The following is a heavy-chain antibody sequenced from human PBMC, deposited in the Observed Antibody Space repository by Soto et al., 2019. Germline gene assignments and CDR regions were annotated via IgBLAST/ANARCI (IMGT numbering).Heavy chain of an antibody. D-gene: IGHD3-10*01. J-gene: IGHJ4*02. V-gene: IGHV1-46*03. CDR2: INPSGGST. Sequence: ASVKVSCKASGYTFTSYDMHWVRQAPGQGLEWMGIINPSGGSTSYAQKFQGRVTMTRDTSTSTVYMELSSLRSEDTAVYYCARDPNGSGSYYFLDFDYWGQGTLVTVSS. CDR3: ARDPNGSGSYYFLDFDY. CDR1: GYTFTSYD.